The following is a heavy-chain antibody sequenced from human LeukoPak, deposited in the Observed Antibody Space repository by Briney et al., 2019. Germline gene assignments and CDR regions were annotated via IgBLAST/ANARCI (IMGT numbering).Heavy chain of an antibody. CDR3: ARIGIAVAGRGVDY. CDR2: ISSSSSYI. Sequence: GGSLRLSCAASGFTFSSYSMNWVSQAPGKGLEWVSSISSSSSYIYYADSVKGRFTISRDNAKNSLYLQMNSLRAEDTAVYYCARIGIAVAGRGVDYWGQGTLVTVSS. V-gene: IGHV3-21*01. J-gene: IGHJ4*02. D-gene: IGHD6-19*01. CDR1: GFTFSSYS.